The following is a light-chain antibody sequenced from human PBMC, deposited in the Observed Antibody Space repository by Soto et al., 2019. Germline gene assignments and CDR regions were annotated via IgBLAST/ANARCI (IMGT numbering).Light chain of an antibody. CDR2: DVS. CDR3: CSYAGNYTCV. Sequence: QSALTQPRSVSGSPRQSVTISCTGTSSDVGNYKYVSWYQQHPGKAPKFMIYDVSNRPSGVPDRFSGSKSGNTASLTISGLQAEDEADYYCCSYAGNYTCVFGTGTKLTVL. CDR1: SSDVGNYKY. J-gene: IGLJ1*01. V-gene: IGLV2-11*01.